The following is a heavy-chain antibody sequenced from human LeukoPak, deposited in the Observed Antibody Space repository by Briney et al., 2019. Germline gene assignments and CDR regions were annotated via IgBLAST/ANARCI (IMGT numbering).Heavy chain of an antibody. Sequence: GRSLRLSCAASGFTFDDYAMHWVRQAPGKGLEWVSGISWNSGSIGYADSVKGRFTISRDNAKNSLYLQMNSLRAEDTALYYCAKDNMVRGVIITSGYYYYYGMDVWGQGTTVTVSS. J-gene: IGHJ6*02. CDR2: ISWNSGSI. CDR1: GFTFDDYA. V-gene: IGHV3-9*01. CDR3: AKDNMVRGVIITSGYYYYYGMDV. D-gene: IGHD3-10*01.